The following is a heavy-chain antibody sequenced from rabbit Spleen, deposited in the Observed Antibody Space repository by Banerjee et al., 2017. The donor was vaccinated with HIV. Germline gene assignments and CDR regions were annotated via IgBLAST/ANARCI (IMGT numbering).Heavy chain of an antibody. Sequence: QEQLVESGGDLVKPGASLTLTCTASGFSFSSGHYMCWVRQAPGKGLEYIACIFIGNGYTYYANWAKGRFTISKTSSTTVTLQRTSLTAADTATYFCARSVDGGAGYDGFDLWGPGTLVTVS. J-gene: IGHJ4*01. CDR2: IFIGNGYT. CDR3: ARSVDGGAGYDGFDL. CDR1: GFSFSSGHY. D-gene: IGHD4-2*01. V-gene: IGHV1S45*01.